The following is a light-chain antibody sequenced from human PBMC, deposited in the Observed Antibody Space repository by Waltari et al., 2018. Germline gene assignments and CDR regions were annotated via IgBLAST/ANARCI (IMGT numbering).Light chain of an antibody. J-gene: IGLJ2*01. Sequence: SSELTQDPAVSVAMGQTVRITCQGDSLRSYYASWYQQRPGQAPILGIYEKNNRPSGVPDRFSGSSSHNTGSLTITGAQAEDEASYYCHSRDASGVAGSFGGGTKLTVL. V-gene: IGLV3-19*01. CDR1: SLRSYY. CDR2: EKN. CDR3: HSRDASGVAGS.